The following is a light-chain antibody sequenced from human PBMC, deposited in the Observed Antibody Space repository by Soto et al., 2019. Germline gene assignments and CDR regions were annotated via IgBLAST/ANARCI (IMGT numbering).Light chain of an antibody. CDR1: SSNIGSKT. CDR3: SAWDASLNGYV. Sequence: QSALTQPPSASGTPGQRVTISCSGSSSNIGSKTVNWYQQLPGTAPKLLIYSNYQRPSGVPDRFSGSKSGTSASLATSGLQSEDEADYYCSAWDASLNGYVFGTGTKVTVL. V-gene: IGLV1-44*01. CDR2: SNY. J-gene: IGLJ1*01.